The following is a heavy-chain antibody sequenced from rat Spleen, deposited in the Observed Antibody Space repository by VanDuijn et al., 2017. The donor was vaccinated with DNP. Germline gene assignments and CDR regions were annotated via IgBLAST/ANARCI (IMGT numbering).Heavy chain of an antibody. D-gene: IGHD1-2*01. CDR3: ARHRAIAAIWDY. CDR1: GFTFSDYG. Sequence: EVQLVESGGGLVQPGRSLKLSCAASGFTFSDYGMAWVCQVPSKGLEWVASITTGGGHTYYRDSVKGRFTISRDNAKNTQYLQMDSLRSEDTATYYCARHRAIAAIWDYWGQGVMVTVSS. V-gene: IGHV5S13*01. J-gene: IGHJ2*01. CDR2: ITTGGGHT.